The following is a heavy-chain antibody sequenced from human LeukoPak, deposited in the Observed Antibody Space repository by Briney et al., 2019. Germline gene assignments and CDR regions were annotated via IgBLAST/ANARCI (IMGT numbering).Heavy chain of an antibody. CDR3: AGTNQDAFDI. V-gene: IGHV4-39*01. CDR1: GYSISSSSYY. J-gene: IGHJ3*02. CDR2: IYYSGST. Sequence: SETLSLTCAVSGYSISSSSYYWGWIRQPPGKGLEWIGSIYYSGSTYYNPSLKSRVTISVDTSKNQFSLKLSSVTAADTAVYYCAGTNQDAFDIWGQGTMVTVSS. D-gene: IGHD4/OR15-4a*01.